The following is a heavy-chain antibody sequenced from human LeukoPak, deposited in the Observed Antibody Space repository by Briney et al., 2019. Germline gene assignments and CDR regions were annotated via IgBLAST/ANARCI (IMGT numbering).Heavy chain of an antibody. CDR2: IYFSGST. D-gene: IGHD3-22*01. V-gene: IGHV4-59*08. Sequence: PSETLSLTCTVSGGSIRTYFWSWIRQPPGKGLEWIGHIYFSGSTNYNPSLKSRVNISVDTSKNQFSLKPSSVTAADTAVYYCARHKSSGSYPLDYWGQGILVTVSS. J-gene: IGHJ4*02. CDR3: ARHKSSGSYPLDY. CDR1: GGSIRTYF.